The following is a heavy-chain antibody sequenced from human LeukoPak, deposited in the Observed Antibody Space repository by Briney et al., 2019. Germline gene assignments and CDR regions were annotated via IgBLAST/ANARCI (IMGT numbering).Heavy chain of an antibody. Sequence: GGSLRLSCSASGFTFNNYALTWVRQTPGKGLECVSAISGDGVSPYYADSVRGRFTISRDNSKNTLYLQMDSLRVEDTAVYFCARDPGAFPYFFDSWGQGTLVTVSS. CDR1: GFTFNNYA. CDR3: ARDPGAFPYFFDS. CDR2: ISGDGVSP. J-gene: IGHJ4*02. V-gene: IGHV3-23*01. D-gene: IGHD4/OR15-4a*01.